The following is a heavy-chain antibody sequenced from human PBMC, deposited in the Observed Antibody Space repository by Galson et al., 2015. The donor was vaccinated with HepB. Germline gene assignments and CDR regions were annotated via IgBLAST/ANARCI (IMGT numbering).Heavy chain of an antibody. CDR2: IYHRGST. CDR1: GYSISSGYY. J-gene: IGHJ4*02. CDR3: ARGMGYSYGPFDY. Sequence: GYSISSGYYWGWIRQPPGQGLERIGSIYHRGSTYYNSSLKSRVTTSVDTSKNQFSLKLSSVTAADTAVYYCARGMGYSYGPFDYWGQGTLVTVSS. V-gene: IGHV4-38-2*02. D-gene: IGHD5-18*01.